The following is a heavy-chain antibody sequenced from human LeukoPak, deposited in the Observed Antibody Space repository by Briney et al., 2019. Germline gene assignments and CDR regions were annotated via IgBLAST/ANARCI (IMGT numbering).Heavy chain of an antibody. V-gene: IGHV1-69*13. CDR2: IIPIFGTA. J-gene: IGHJ4*02. CDR3: ARGFGVVTPDRLYYFDY. Sequence: SVTVSCMASGGTFTTYAISWVRQAPGQGLEWMGGIIPIFGTANYAQKFQGRVTITADESTSTAYMELSSLRSEDTAVYYCARGFGVVTPDRLYYFDYWGQGTLVTVSS. CDR1: GGTFTTYA. D-gene: IGHD3-3*01.